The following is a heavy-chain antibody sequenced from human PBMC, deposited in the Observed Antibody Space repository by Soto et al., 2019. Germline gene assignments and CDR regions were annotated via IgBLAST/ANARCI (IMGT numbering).Heavy chain of an antibody. D-gene: IGHD3-3*01. CDR1: GFTFSSYG. J-gene: IGHJ3*01. CDR2: ISYDGSNK. CDR3: ARAPPLEWTQRPDVFAV. Sequence: GGSLRLSCAASGFTFSSYGMHWVRQAPGKGLEWVAVISYDGSNKYYADSVKGRFTISRDNSKNTLYLQMNSLRAEDTAVYYCARAPPLEWTQRPDVFAVWGPGTKVTVSS. V-gene: IGHV3-30*03.